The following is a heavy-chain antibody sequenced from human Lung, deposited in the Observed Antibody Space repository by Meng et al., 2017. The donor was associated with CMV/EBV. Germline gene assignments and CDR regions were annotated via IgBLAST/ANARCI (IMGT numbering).Heavy chain of an antibody. CDR2: INHSGST. J-gene: IGHJ4*02. V-gene: IGHV4-34*01. CDR3: ARASRGGWLQSKPFDY. CDR1: GGSFSGYY. D-gene: IGHD5-24*01. Sequence: QVQLQQWGAGLLXXXXXLXLTXAXYGGSFSGYYWSWIRQPPGKGLEWIGEINHSGSTNYNPSLKSRVTISVDTSKNQFSLKLSSVTAADTAVYYCARASRGGWLQSKPFDYWGQGTLVTVSS.